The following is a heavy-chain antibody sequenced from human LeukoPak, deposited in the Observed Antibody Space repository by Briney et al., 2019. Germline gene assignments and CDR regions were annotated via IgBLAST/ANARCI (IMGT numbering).Heavy chain of an antibody. Sequence: GGSLRLSCAASGFTFDDYAMHWVRQAPGKGLEWVSGISWNSGTVDYADSVQGRFTISRDNAKNSLYLQMNSLRAEDTALYYCAKAGCSSTSCCTNFWGQGTLVTVSS. V-gene: IGHV3-9*01. D-gene: IGHD2-2*01. J-gene: IGHJ4*02. CDR2: ISWNSGTV. CDR3: AKAGCSSTSCCTNF. CDR1: GFTFDDYA.